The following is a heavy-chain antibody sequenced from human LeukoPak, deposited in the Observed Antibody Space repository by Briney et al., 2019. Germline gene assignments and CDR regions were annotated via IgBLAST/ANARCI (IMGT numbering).Heavy chain of an antibody. CDR1: GGSVSNYY. J-gene: IGHJ4*02. CDR2: VYYTGST. D-gene: IGHD3-10*01. CDR3: AGSFGSGNYFDY. Sequence: SETLSLTCSVSGGSVSNYYWSWIRQPPGKGLEWIGYVYYTGSTNYNPSLKSRVTMFEDKSKNQFSLRLYSVTVADTAVYYCAGSFGSGNYFDYWGQGTLVTVSS. V-gene: IGHV4-59*08.